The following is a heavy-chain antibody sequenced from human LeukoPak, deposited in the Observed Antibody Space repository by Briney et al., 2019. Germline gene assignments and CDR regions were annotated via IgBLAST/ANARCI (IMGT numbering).Heavy chain of an antibody. CDR3: ARICCRSTSCYYLDY. CDR2: IYYSGST. CDR1: GGSISSYY. Sequence: PSETLSLTCTVSGGSISSYYWSWIRQPPGKGLEWIGYIYYSGSTNYNPSLKSRVTISVDTSKNQFSLKLSSVTAADTAVYYCARICCRSTSCYYLDYWGQGTLVTVSS. J-gene: IGHJ4*02. D-gene: IGHD2-2*01. V-gene: IGHV4-59*01.